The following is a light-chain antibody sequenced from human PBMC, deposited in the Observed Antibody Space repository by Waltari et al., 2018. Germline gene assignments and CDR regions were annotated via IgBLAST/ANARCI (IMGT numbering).Light chain of an antibody. J-gene: IGLJ3*02. CDR2: KDK. V-gene: IGLV3-27*01. CDR1: LLARKY. Sequence: SYELTQPSSVSVSPGQTATLTCSGYLLARKYVRWFQQRPGQAPLMVIFKDKERPTGIPERFSGSTSGTTVTLTISGAQVDDEADYFCFSAADNTGVFGGGTKLIVL. CDR3: FSAADNTGV.